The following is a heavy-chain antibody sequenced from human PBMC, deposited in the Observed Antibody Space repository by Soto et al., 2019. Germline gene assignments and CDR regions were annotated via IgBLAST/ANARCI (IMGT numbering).Heavy chain of an antibody. Sequence: PVAYLTISCRTSGYRFTSYWIAWVRQMPGKGLEWMGIIFPSDSDTRYSPSFQGQVTISAYRSTSTVFLQWASLKASDTAVYFCARKDKSGYFNWFDPWGQGTLVTVSS. CDR2: IFPSDSDT. D-gene: IGHD3-22*01. V-gene: IGHV5-51*01. CDR1: GYRFTSYW. J-gene: IGHJ5*02. CDR3: ARKDKSGYFNWFDP.